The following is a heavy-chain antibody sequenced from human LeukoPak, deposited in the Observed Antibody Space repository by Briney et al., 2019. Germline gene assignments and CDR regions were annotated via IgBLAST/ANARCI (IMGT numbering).Heavy chain of an antibody. D-gene: IGHD6-19*01. J-gene: IGHJ4*02. CDR3: AKVSSGWYAGLFPTLGSYIFDY. CDR2: ISSNGGST. CDR1: GFTFSSYA. Sequence: GGSLRLSCAASGFTFSSYAMHWVRQAPGKGLEYVSAISSNGGSTYYANSVKGRFTISRDNSKNTLYLQMNSLRAEDTAVYYCAKVSSGWYAGLFPTLGSYIFDYWGQGTLVTVSS. V-gene: IGHV3-64*01.